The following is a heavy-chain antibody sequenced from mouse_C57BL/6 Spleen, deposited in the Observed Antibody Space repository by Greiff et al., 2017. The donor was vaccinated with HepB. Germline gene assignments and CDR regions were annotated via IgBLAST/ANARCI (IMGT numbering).Heavy chain of an antibody. CDR1: GYTFTSYW. Sequence: QVQLQQPGAELVKPGASVKLSCKASGYTFTSYWMQWVKQRPGQGLEWIGEIDPSDSYTNYSQKFKGKATLTVDTSSSTAYMQLSSLTSEDSAVYYCACMVTKGYWGQGTTHTVAS. J-gene: IGHJ2*01. CDR2: IDPSDSYT. CDR3: ACMVTKGY. D-gene: IGHD2-2*01. V-gene: IGHV1-50*01.